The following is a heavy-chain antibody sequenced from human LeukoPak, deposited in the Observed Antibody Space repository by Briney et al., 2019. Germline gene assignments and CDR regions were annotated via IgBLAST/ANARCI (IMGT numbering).Heavy chain of an antibody. D-gene: IGHD6-13*01. CDR2: IYHSGST. Sequence: PSETLSLTCTVSGGSISSGGYYWSWIRQPPGKGLEWIGYIYHSGSTYYNPSLKSRVTISVDRSKNQFSRKLSSVTAADTPVYYCARVRYSSSWGFDYWGQGTLVTVSS. CDR3: ARVRYSSSWGFDY. J-gene: IGHJ4*02. V-gene: IGHV4-30-2*01. CDR1: GGSISSGGYY.